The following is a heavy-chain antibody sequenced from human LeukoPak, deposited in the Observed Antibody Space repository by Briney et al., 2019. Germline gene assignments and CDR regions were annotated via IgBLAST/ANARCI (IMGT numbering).Heavy chain of an antibody. V-gene: IGHV4-61*03. CDR1: GGSVSSPDSY. CDR2: VYYTGTT. J-gene: IGHJ5*02. Sequence: TSSETLSLTCTVSGGSVSSPDSYRSWLRQPPGKGLEWIGNVYYTGTTSYNSSLKSRVTISVDTSKNHFSLEVTSVTAADTAVYFCARNTSSSPWFDPWGQGTLVTVSS. CDR3: ARNTSSSPWFDP. D-gene: IGHD6-6*01.